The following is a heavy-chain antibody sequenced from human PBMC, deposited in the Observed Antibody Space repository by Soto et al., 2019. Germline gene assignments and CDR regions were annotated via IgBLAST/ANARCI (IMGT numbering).Heavy chain of an antibody. V-gene: IGHV4-30-4*01. D-gene: IGHD2-21*01. CDR2: IYYSGST. J-gene: IGHJ6*02. CDR3: ARDIPYYYGMDV. Sequence: PSETLSLTCTVSGGSISSGDYYWSWIRQPPGKGLEWIGYIYYSGSTYYNPSLKSRVTISVDTSKNQFSLKLSSVTAADTAVYYCARDIPYYYGMDVWGQGTRVTVSS. CDR1: GGSISSGDYY.